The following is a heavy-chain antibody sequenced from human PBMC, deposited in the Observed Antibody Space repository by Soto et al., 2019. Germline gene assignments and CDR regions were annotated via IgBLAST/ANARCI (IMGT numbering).Heavy chain of an antibody. CDR2: IKSDGSGT. V-gene: IGHV3-74*01. J-gene: IGHJ6*02. CDR3: ARYCSGGSCYPTYYGLDV. D-gene: IGHD2-15*01. CDR1: GFTFSSYW. Sequence: GGSLRLSCEASGFTFSSYWMHWVRQAPGKGLMWVSRIKSDGSGTYYADSVKGRLSISRDNAKNTLYLQMNSLRAEDTAVYYCARYCSGGSCYPTYYGLDVWGQGTTLTVSS.